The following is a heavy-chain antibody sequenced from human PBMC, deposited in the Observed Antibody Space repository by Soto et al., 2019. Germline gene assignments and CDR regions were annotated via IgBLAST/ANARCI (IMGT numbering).Heavy chain of an antibody. CDR2: IIPIFGTA. CDR1: GCTFSSYA. V-gene: IGHV1-69*13. D-gene: IGHD3-16*01. J-gene: IGHJ6*01. CDR3: ARGVERAGSGWGYYYCRGV. Sequence: SVKVSGKASGCTFSSYAISWVRQAPGQGLEWMGGIIPIFGTANYAQKFQGRVTITADESTSTAYMELSSLRSEDTAVYYCARGVERAGSGWGYYYCRGVGGQVTTGTIGS.